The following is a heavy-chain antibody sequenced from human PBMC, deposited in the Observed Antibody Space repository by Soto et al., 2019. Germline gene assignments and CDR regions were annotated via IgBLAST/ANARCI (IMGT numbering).Heavy chain of an antibody. CDR1: GGTFSTHA. Sequence: QVQLVQSGAEVKKPGSSVKVSCKASGGTFSTHAIIWVRQAPGHGLEWMGGIIPISGTTYYTQKFQGRVTITADEPTSTAFMELSSLKSDDTAVFYCARGYCSGGNCYSGMDVWGQRTMVTVSS. CDR3: ARGYCSGGNCYSGMDV. CDR2: IIPISGTT. J-gene: IGHJ6*02. V-gene: IGHV1-69*01. D-gene: IGHD2-15*01.